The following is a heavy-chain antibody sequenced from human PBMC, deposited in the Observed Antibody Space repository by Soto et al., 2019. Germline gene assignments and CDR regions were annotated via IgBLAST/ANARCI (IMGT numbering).Heavy chain of an antibody. CDR3: ARVSTRFLEWYSYYFDY. J-gene: IGHJ4*02. CDR2: INHSGST. CDR1: GGSFSGYY. V-gene: IGHV4-34*01. D-gene: IGHD3-3*01. Sequence: PSETLSLTCAVYGGSFSGYYWSWIRQPPGKGLEWIGEINHSGSTNYNPSLKSRVTISVDTSKNQFSLKLSSVTAADTAVYYCARVSTRFLEWYSYYFDYWGQGTLVTVSS.